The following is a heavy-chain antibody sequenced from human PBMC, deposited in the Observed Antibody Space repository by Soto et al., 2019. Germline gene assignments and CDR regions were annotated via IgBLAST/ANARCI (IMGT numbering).Heavy chain of an antibody. CDR1: GGTFSSYA. CDR3: ARVGDGWGLDY. J-gene: IGHJ4*02. D-gene: IGHD3-10*01. Sequence: ASVKVSCKASGGTFSSYAISWVRQAPGQGLEWMGGIIPIFGTANYAQKNQGRVTITADESTSTAYMELSSLRSEDTAVYYCARVGDGWGLDYWGQGTLVTVSS. V-gene: IGHV1-69*13. CDR2: IIPIFGTA.